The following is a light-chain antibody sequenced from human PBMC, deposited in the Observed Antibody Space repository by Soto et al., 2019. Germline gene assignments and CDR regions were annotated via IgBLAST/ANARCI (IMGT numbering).Light chain of an antibody. Sequence: DLQMTQSPSSLSASVGDRVTITCRASQSISSYLNWYQQKPGKAPDLLIYAASTLQIGVPSRFSGSGSGTDFTLAISSLQPEDFASYYCQQSYTNSRTFGQGTKVDIK. V-gene: IGKV1-39*01. J-gene: IGKJ1*01. CDR3: QQSYTNSRT. CDR2: AAS. CDR1: QSISSY.